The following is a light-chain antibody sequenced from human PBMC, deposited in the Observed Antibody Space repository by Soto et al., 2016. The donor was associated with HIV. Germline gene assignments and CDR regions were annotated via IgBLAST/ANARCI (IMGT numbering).Light chain of an antibody. V-gene: IGKV1-5*03. J-gene: IGKJ2*01. CDR3: LQDYDRPYT. Sequence: DIQMTQSPSTLSASVGDRVTITCRASQSISSWVAWYQQKPGKAPNLLIYKASNLENGVPSRFSGGGSGTEFTLTISSLQPDDFATYFCLQDYDRPYTFGQGTKLEIK. CDR1: QSISSW. CDR2: KAS.